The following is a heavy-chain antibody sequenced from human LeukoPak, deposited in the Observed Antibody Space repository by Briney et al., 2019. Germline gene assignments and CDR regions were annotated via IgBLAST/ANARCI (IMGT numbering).Heavy chain of an antibody. Sequence: GGSLRLSCAASGFTFSSYWMSWVRQAPGKGLEWVANIKQDGSEKYYVDSVKGRFTISRDNAKNSLYLQMNSLRPEDTAIYYCAREGYYGSGSPPSLYFDYWGQGTLVTVSS. V-gene: IGHV3-7*01. D-gene: IGHD3-10*01. CDR3: AREGYYGSGSPPSLYFDY. CDR2: IKQDGSEK. J-gene: IGHJ4*02. CDR1: GFTFSSYW.